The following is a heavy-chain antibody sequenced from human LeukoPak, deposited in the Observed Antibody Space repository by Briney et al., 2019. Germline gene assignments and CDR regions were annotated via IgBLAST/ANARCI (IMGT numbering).Heavy chain of an antibody. CDR2: INPSGGST. D-gene: IGHD1-26*01. CDR3: ARGSGSYLGGYYFDY. CDR1: GYTFTSYA. J-gene: IGHJ4*02. V-gene: IGHV1-46*01. Sequence: ASVKVSCKASGYTFTSYAMNWVRQAPGQGLEWMGIINPSGGSTSYAQKFQGRVTMTRDMSTSTVYMELSSLRSEDTAVYYCARGSGSYLGGYYFDYWGQGTLVTVSS.